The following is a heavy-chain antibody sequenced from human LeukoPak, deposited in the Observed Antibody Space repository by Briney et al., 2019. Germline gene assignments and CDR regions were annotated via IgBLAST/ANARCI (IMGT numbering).Heavy chain of an antibody. J-gene: IGHJ6*02. CDR1: EYNFSDYY. V-gene: IGHV1-2*02. Sequence: ASVKVSCKASEYNFSDYYMHWVRKAPGQGLEWMGWINPNNGDTVYAQKFQGRVTMTRDTSIGTAYMQLSRLRSDDTALFYCARSYGDYSYYYYGMDVWGQGTTVTVSS. CDR2: INPNNGDT. D-gene: IGHD4-17*01. CDR3: ARSYGDYSYYYYGMDV.